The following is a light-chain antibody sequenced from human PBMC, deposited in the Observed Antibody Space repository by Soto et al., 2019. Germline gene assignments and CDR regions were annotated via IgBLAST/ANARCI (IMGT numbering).Light chain of an antibody. CDR2: DAS. CDR1: QSVSSY. J-gene: IGKJ4*01. CDR3: QQRNSWPLT. Sequence: EIVLTQSPATLSLPPGERATLSCRASQSVSSYLAWYQQKPGQAPRLLIYDASNRATGIPARFSGSGSGTDFALTISSLEPEDFAVYYCQQRNSWPLTFGGGTKV. V-gene: IGKV3-11*01.